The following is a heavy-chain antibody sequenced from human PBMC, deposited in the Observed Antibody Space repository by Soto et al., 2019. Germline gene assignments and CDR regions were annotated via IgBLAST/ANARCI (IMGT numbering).Heavy chain of an antibody. CDR2: ISLYGCRP. V-gene: IGHV3-43*01. D-gene: IGHD3-3*01. CDR1: GFTFDDYT. Sequence: LILASAASGFTFDDYTMHWVRQAPGKGLDWVSLISLYGCRPFYADSVKGRFTFSRDNSKNSLYLQMNSLRTEDTALYYCAKDIGFRLRPLELGFDYWGQGPLVTVSS. J-gene: IGHJ4*02. CDR3: AKDIGFRLRPLELGFDY.